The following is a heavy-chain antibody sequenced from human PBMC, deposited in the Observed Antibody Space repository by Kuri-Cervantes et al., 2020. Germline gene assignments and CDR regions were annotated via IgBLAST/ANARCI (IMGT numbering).Heavy chain of an antibody. CDR1: GFTFSSYW. D-gene: IGHD1-26*01. CDR3: ARGGEWELLAAFDI. Sequence: GESLKISCAASGFTFSSYWMHWVRQAPGKGLVWVSRINSDGYGTSYADSVKGRFTISRDNAKNTLYLQMNSLRAEDTAVYYCARGGEWELLAAFDIWGQGTMVTVSS. V-gene: IGHV3-74*01. J-gene: IGHJ3*02. CDR2: INSDGYGT.